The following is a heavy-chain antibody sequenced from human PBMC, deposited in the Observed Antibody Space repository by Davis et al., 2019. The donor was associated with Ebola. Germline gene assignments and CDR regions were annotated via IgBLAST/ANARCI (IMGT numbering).Heavy chain of an antibody. D-gene: IGHD1-14*01. Sequence: GESLKISCAASGFTFSSYAMHWVRQAPGKGLEYVSAISSNGGSTYYANSVKGRFTISRDNSKNTLYLQMGSLRAGDMAVYYCARDQVGIGYFDLWGRGTLVTVSS. CDR3: ARDQVGIGYFDL. V-gene: IGHV3-64*01. CDR2: ISSNGGST. CDR1: GFTFSSYA. J-gene: IGHJ2*01.